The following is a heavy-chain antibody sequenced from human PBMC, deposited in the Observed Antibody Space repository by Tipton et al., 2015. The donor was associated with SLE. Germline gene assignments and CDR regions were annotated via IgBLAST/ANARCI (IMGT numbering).Heavy chain of an antibody. Sequence: TLSLTCTVSGDSISSGGYYWSWIRQLPGMGLEWIGYISYRGSTSYNPSLKSRVTISVDTSKNQFSLKLSSVTAADTAVYYCARRGGWAHYYYYGMDVWGQGTTVTVSS. CDR2: ISYRGST. J-gene: IGHJ6*02. CDR1: GDSISSGGYY. D-gene: IGHD6-19*01. CDR3: ARRGGWAHYYYYGMDV. V-gene: IGHV4-31*03.